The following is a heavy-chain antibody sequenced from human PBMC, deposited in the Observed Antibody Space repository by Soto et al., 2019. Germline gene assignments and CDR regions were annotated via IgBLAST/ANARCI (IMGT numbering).Heavy chain of an antibody. V-gene: IGHV3-30-3*01. CDR3: ATLYYDILTGYPFDY. CDR2: ISYDGSNK. J-gene: IGHJ4*02. CDR1: GFTFSSYA. Sequence: QPGGSLRLSCAASGFTFSSYAMHWVRQAPGKGLEWVAVISYDGSNKYYADSVKGRFTISRDNSKNTLYLQMNSLRAEDTAVYYCATLYYDILTGYPFDYWGQGTLVTVSS. D-gene: IGHD3-9*01.